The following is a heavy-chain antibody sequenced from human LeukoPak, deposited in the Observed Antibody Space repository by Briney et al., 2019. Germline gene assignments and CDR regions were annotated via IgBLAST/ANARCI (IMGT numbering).Heavy chain of an antibody. Sequence: PGGSLRLSCAASGFTFSAYSTTWVRQAPGKGLEWVSSITRSSTYIYYADSVKGRFTISRDDAKDSVYLQMNSLRAEDTAVYYCGREEYSRGALIDQWGQGTLVTVSS. CDR3: GREEYSRGALIDQ. D-gene: IGHD6-6*01. J-gene: IGHJ4*02. CDR1: GFTFSAYS. V-gene: IGHV3-21*01. CDR2: ITRSSTYI.